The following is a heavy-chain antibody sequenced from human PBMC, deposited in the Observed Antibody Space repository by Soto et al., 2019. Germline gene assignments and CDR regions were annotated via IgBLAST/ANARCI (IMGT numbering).Heavy chain of an antibody. CDR3: ARERGYTARVDSFDP. CDR1: GGTFSNYA. CDR2: TIPIFGAP. D-gene: IGHD5-12*01. V-gene: IGHV1-69*01. J-gene: IGHJ5*02. Sequence: QVQLVQSGAEVKKPGSSVKVSCKASGGTFSNYAISWVRQAPGQGLEWMGGTIPIFGAPNYAEKFQGRLTISADESTRTAYMELRSLRYEDTAVYYCARERGYTARVDSFDPWGQGTLVTVSS.